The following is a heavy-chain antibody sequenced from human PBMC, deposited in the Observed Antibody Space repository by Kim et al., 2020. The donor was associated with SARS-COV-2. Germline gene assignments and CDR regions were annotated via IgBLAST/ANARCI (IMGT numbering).Heavy chain of an antibody. CDR2: ISYDGSNK. Sequence: GGSLRLSCAASGFTFSSYAMHWVRQAPGKGLEWVAVISYDGSNKYYADSVKGRFTISRDNSKNTLYLQMNSLRAEDTAVYYCARARVSTSFIRTYFDYWGQGTLVTVSS. V-gene: IGHV3-30-3*01. CDR1: GFTFSSYA. J-gene: IGHJ4*02. CDR3: ARARVSTSFIRTYFDY. D-gene: IGHD2-2*01.